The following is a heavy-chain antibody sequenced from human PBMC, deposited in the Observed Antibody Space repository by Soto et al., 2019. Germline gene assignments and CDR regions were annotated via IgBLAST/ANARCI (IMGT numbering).Heavy chain of an antibody. CDR1: GFTFSGSA. Sequence: VQLVESGGGLVQPGGSLKLSCAASGFTFSGSAMHWVRQASGKGLEWVGRIRSKANSYATAYEASVKGRFTISRDDSKNTAYLQMNSPKTEDTAVYYWTRHGGIAVARSYGYFDLWGRGTLVTVSS. CDR2: IRSKANSYAT. V-gene: IGHV3-73*01. CDR3: TRHGGIAVARSYGYFDL. D-gene: IGHD6-19*01. J-gene: IGHJ2*01.